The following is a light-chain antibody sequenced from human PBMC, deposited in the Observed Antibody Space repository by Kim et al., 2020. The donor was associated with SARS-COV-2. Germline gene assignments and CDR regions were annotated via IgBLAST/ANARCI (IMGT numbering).Light chain of an antibody. CDR3: QQYDNLPIT. V-gene: IGKV1-33*01. CDR2: DAS. J-gene: IGKJ5*01. Sequence: ASVGHRVTITCQASHDIANSLNWYQQKAGTSPKLLIRDASNLQTGVPSRFSGGTSETDFFLTISNLQPEDSAIYFCQQYDNLPITFGQGTRLEIK. CDR1: HDIANS.